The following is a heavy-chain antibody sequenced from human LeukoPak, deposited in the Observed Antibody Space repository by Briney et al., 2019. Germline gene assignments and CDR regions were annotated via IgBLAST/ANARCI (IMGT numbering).Heavy chain of an antibody. CDR1: GFTFSSHW. J-gene: IGHJ4*02. D-gene: IGHD1-14*01. Sequence: PGGSLRLSCVGYGFTFSSHWMTWVRQAPGKGLEWVANIKDDGSEKYSVDSVKGRFTLSRDNAKNLLYLQMSSLRAEDTAVYYCARARIDYWGQGTLVTVSS. CDR3: ARARIDY. V-gene: IGHV3-7*04. CDR2: IKDDGSEK.